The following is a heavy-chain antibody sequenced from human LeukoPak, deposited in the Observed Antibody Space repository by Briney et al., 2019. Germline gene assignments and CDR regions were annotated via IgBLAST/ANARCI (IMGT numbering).Heavy chain of an antibody. Sequence: GGSLRLSCVVSGFTFRSYSMNWVRQAPGKGLEWVSSISSSSYIYYADSVKGRFTISRDNAKNSLYLQMNSLRAEDTALYYCARDLTYSSSPPGWYFDLWGRGALVTVSS. V-gene: IGHV3-21*01. CDR1: GFTFRSYS. J-gene: IGHJ2*01. CDR3: ARDLTYSSSPPGWYFDL. CDR2: ISSSSYI. D-gene: IGHD6-6*01.